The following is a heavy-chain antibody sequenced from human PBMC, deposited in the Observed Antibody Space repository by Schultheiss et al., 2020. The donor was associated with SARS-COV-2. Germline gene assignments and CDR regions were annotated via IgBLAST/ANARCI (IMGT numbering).Heavy chain of an antibody. D-gene: IGHD3-10*01. V-gene: IGHV4-38-2*01. CDR2: IYHSGST. CDR3: ARVKDYYGSGSHYWWYYMDV. J-gene: IGHJ6*03. CDR1: GYSISSGYY. Sequence: SETLSLTCAVSGYSISSGYYWGWIRQPPGKGLEWIGSIYHSGSTYYNPSLKSRVTISVDTSKNQFSLKLSSVTAADTAVYYCARVKDYYGSGSHYWWYYMDVWGKGTTVTVSS.